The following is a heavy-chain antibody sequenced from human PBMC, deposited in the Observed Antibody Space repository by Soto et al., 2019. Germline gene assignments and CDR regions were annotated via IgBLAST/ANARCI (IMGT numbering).Heavy chain of an antibody. CDR2: IYHVGFT. D-gene: IGHD2-2*01. V-gene: IGHV4-4*02. J-gene: IGHJ4*02. CDR3: ARVRLPTSTRPAAVIYYFHY. CDR1: GASVSSSHW. Sequence: QVHLQEAGPGLVKPSGTLSLTCAVSGASVSSSHWWTWVRQPPGKGLEGIGEIYHVGFTSYTPSLKKRVSMSIDQSRNQFSLKLRAVTLAHTPVYYCARVRLPTSTRPAAVIYYFHYWGQGTLGTVSS.